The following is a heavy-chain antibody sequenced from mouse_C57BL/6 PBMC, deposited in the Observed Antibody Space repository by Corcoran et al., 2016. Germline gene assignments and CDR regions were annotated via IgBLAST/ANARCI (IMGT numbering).Heavy chain of an antibody. Sequence: DVQLQESGPGLVKPSQSLSLSCSVTGYSITSGYYGNWIRQLPGIKLEWIGYISYDGSNNYNPSLKNRISVTRDTSKNQFFLKLNSVTTEETVTYYCASYSNFDYWGQGTTLTVSS. V-gene: IGHV3-6*01. J-gene: IGHJ2*01. CDR1: GYSITSGYY. CDR3: ASYSNFDY. CDR2: ISYDGSN. D-gene: IGHD2-5*01.